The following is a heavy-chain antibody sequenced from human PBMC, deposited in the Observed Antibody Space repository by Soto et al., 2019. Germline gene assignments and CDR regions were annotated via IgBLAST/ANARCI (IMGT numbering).Heavy chain of an antibody. V-gene: IGHV3-53*01. Sequence: PGGSLRLSCATSGFTVSSNYMSWVRQAPGKGPEWVSVIYSGGETYYADSVKGRFTISTDDSKKNLYLQMNSLRAEDTAVYYCARDDTTVTGDYWGQGTLVTVSS. D-gene: IGHD4-17*01. CDR2: IYSGGET. J-gene: IGHJ4*02. CDR1: GFTVSSNY. CDR3: ARDDTTVTGDY.